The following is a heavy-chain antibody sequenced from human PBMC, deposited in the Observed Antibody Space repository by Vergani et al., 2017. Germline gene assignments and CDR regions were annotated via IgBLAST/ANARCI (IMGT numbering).Heavy chain of an antibody. Sequence: VQLVESGAEVKKPGASVKVSCKASGYTFTGYYMHWVRQAPGQGLEWMGWINPNSGGTNYAQKLQGRVTMTTDTSTSTAYMELRSLRSDDTAVYYCARGEEMSGAHNYYDSPFDYWGQGTLVTVSS. D-gene: IGHD3-22*01. V-gene: IGHV1-2*02. CDR3: ARGEEMSGAHNYYDSPFDY. CDR1: GYTFTGYY. J-gene: IGHJ4*02. CDR2: INPNSGGT.